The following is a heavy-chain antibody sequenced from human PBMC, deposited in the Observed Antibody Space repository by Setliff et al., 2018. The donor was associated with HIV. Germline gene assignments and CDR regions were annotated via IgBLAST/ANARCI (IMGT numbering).Heavy chain of an antibody. CDR2: INHSGST. V-gene: IGHV4-39*01. J-gene: IGHJ4*02. D-gene: IGHD3-10*01. CDR1: GGSISSNNYF. Sequence: KPSETLSLTCTVSGGSISSNNYFWGWIRQPPEKGLEWIGEINHSGSTNFNPSLKSRVTISVDGSKNQFSLKLKSVTAADTAVYYCARWHPPYGFWEEDYWGQGTLVTVSS. CDR3: ARWHPPYGFWEEDY.